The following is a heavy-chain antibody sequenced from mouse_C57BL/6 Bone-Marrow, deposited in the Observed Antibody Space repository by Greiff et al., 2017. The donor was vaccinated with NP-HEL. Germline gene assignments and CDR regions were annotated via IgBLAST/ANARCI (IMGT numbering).Heavy chain of an antibody. V-gene: IGHV1-64*01. J-gene: IGHJ2*01. Sequence: QVQLQQPGAELVKPGASVKLSCKASGYTFTSYWMHWVKQRPGQGLEWIGMIHPNSGSTNYNEKFKSKATLTVDKSSSTAYMQLSSLTSEDSAVYYCASPYYGSTFDYWGQGTTLTVSS. CDR2: IHPNSGST. D-gene: IGHD1-1*01. CDR3: ASPYYGSTFDY. CDR1: GYTFTSYW.